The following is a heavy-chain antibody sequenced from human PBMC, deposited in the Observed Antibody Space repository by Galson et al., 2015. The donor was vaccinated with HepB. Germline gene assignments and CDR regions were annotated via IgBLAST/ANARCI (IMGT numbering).Heavy chain of an antibody. D-gene: IGHD6-19*01. CDR3: AKALAVAGGFYTKDV. CDR2: ISSDGRYK. Sequence: SLRLSCAGSGFSFSSYGIHWVRQAPGKGLEWVAVISSDGRYKYYGESVKGRFNISRDDSKSTVFLQMSSLRMDDTAVYYCAKALAVAGGFYTKDVWGQGTAVIVS. V-gene: IGHV3-30*18. J-gene: IGHJ6*02. CDR1: GFSFSSYG.